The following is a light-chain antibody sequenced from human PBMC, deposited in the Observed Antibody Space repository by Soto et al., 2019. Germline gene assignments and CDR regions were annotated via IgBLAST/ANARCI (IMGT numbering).Light chain of an antibody. J-gene: IGKJ5*01. CDR2: AAS. V-gene: IGKV1-39*01. Sequence: IQMTQSPSSLSASVGDRVTITCRASQSISSYLNWYQQKPGKAPKLLIFAASSLQSGVPSRFSGSRSGPEFTLTISSLQSEDFAVYYCQQYNNWLLTFGQGTRLEIK. CDR3: QQYNNWLLT. CDR1: QSISSY.